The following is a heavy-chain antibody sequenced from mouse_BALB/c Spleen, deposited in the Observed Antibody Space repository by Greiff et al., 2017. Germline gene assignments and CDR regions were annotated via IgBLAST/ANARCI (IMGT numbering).Heavy chain of an antibody. Sequence: VMLVESGAELMKPGASVKISCKATGYTFSSYWIEWVKQRPGHGLEWIGEILPGSGSTNYNEKFKGKATFTADTSSNTAYMQLSSLTSEDSAVYYCARGRVYGNYGGGAMDYWGQGTSVTVSS. D-gene: IGHD2-10*02. CDR2: ILPGSGST. CDR3: ARGRVYGNYGGGAMDY. J-gene: IGHJ4*01. V-gene: IGHV1-9*01. CDR1: GYTFSSYW.